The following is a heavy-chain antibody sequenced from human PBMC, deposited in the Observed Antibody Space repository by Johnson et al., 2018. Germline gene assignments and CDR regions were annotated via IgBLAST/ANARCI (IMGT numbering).Heavy chain of an antibody. CDR1: GFNFSTYW. CDR3: ARVGDFRSGHLPYYYYGMDV. D-gene: IGHD3-3*01. CDR2: IKQDGSQK. J-gene: IGHJ6*02. V-gene: IGHV3-7*04. Sequence: EVQLVESGGGLVQXGGSXRLXCAGSGFNFSTYWMNWVRQAPGKGLEWVANIKQDGSQKYYVDSVKGRLTISRDNAKDPLYLQMNSLRVEDTAVYYGARVGDFRSGHLPYYYYGMDVWGQGTTVTVSS.